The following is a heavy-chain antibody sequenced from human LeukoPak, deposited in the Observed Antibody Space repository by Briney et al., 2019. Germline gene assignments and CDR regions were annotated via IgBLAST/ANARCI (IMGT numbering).Heavy chain of an antibody. V-gene: IGHV3-74*01. CDR2: INSDGSST. J-gene: IGHJ4*02. Sequence: GGSLRLSCAASGFTFSNYWMHWVRHAPGKGLVWVSRINSDGSSTNYANSVKGQFTISRDNAENTLYLQMNSLRAEDTAVYYCARVRAVTGGFDHWGQGTLVTVSS. CDR1: GFTFSNYW. CDR3: ARVRAVTGGFDH. D-gene: IGHD6-19*01.